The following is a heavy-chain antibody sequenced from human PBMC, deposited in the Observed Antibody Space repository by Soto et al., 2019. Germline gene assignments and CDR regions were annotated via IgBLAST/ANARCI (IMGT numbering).Heavy chain of an antibody. CDR2: ISPKSTYT. D-gene: IGHD2-21*01. J-gene: IGHJ4*02. CDR1: GFPVSDYY. Sequence: GGSLRLSCATSGFPVSDYYMSWIRQAPGKGLEWLSHISPKSTYTNYADSVKGRFTISRDNTKSSLFLQMNSLGVEDTAVYYCARGGGGGLFEHWGQGVLVTVSS. CDR3: ARGGGGGLFEH. V-gene: IGHV3-11*06.